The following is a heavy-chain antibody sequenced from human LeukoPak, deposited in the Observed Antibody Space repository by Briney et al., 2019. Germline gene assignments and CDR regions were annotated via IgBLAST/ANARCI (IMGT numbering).Heavy chain of an antibody. CDR2: INHSGST. Sequence: PSETLSLTCAVYGGSFSGYYWSWIRQPPGKGLEWIGEINHSGSTNYNPSLKSRVTISVDTSKNQFSLKLSSVTAADTAVYYCARAFRDYGGPQVDYWGQGTLVTVSS. V-gene: IGHV4-34*01. D-gene: IGHD4-23*01. CDR3: ARAFRDYGGPQVDY. CDR1: GGSFSGYY. J-gene: IGHJ4*02.